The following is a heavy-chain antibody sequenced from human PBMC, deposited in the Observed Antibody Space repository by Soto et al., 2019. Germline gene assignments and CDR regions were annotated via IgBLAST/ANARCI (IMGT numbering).Heavy chain of an antibody. D-gene: IGHD2-21*02. CDR3: AKARDTVTAYDAYDM. Sequence: GGSRLSCAASEFTFSSYPMSWVRQAPGKGLEWVSAITGSGGFTNYADSVKGRFTISRDNSKNTLFLQMNSLRAEDTAVYYCAKARDTVTAYDAYDMWGQGTMVTVSS. J-gene: IGHJ3*02. CDR1: EFTFSSYP. CDR2: ITGSGGFT. V-gene: IGHV3-23*01.